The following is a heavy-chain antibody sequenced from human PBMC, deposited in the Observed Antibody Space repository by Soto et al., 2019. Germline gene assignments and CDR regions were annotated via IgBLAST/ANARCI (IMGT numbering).Heavy chain of an antibody. V-gene: IGHV4-59*01. CDR1: GGSISSYY. CDR3: ARKQTTVTTSGWFDP. J-gene: IGHJ5*02. Sequence: PSETLSLTCTVSGGSISSYYWSWIRQPPGKGLEWIGYIYYSGSTNYNPSLKSRVTISVDTSKNRFSLKLSSVTAADTAVYYCARKQTTVTTSGWFDPWGQGTLVTVSS. CDR2: IYYSGST. D-gene: IGHD4-4*01.